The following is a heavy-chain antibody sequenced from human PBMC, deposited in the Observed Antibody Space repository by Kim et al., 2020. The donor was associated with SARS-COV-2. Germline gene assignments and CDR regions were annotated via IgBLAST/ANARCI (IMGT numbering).Heavy chain of an antibody. Sequence: GGSLRLSCAASGFTFSSYEMNWVRQAPGKGLEWVSYISSSGSTIYYADSVKGRFTISRDNAKNSLYLQMNSLRAEDTAVYYCARDLRVPAAPIYGMDVWGQGTTVTVS. CDR2: ISSSGSTI. D-gene: IGHD2-2*01. CDR1: GFTFSSYE. J-gene: IGHJ6*02. V-gene: IGHV3-48*03. CDR3: ARDLRVPAAPIYGMDV.